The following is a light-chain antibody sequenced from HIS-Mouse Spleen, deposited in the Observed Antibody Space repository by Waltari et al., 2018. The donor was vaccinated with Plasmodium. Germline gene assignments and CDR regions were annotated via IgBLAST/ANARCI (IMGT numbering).Light chain of an antibody. CDR3: QQYNNWPPYT. J-gene: IGKJ2*01. Sequence: EIVMTQSPATLSVSPGERATLSCRASQSVSSNLAWYQQKPGQAPRRLIYGASTRATGIPARFSGSGSVTEFTLTISSMQSEDFAVYYCQQYNNWPPYTFGQGTKLGIK. V-gene: IGKV3-15*01. CDR2: GAS. CDR1: QSVSSN.